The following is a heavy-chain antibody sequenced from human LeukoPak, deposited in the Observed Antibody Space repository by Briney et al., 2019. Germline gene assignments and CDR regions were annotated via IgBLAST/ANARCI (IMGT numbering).Heavy chain of an antibody. CDR3: ARARSFGAFDI. V-gene: IGHV1-8*03. CDR1: GYTFTSYG. Sequence: GASVKVSCKASGYTFTSYGISWVRQAPGQGLEWMGWMNPNSGNTGYAQKFQGRVTITRNTSISTAYMELSSLRSEDTAVYYCARARSFGAFDIWGQGTMVTVSS. D-gene: IGHD3-10*01. J-gene: IGHJ3*02. CDR2: MNPNSGNT.